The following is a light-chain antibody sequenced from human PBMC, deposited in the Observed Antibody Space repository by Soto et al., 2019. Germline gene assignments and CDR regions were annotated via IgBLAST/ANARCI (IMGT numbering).Light chain of an antibody. CDR2: TNN. V-gene: IGLV1-44*01. J-gene: IGLJ3*02. CDR1: SSNIGSNT. CDR3: AAWDDSLNGWV. Sequence: QSVVTQPPSASGPPGQRVTISCSGSSSNIGSNTVNWYQHLPGTAPKLLIYTNNPRPSGVPDRFSGSKSGTSASLAISGLQSEDEGDYYCAAWDDSLNGWVFGGGTQLTVL.